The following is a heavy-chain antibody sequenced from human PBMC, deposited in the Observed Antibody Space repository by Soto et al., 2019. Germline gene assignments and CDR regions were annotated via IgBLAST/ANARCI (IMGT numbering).Heavy chain of an antibody. CDR1: GYTFTSYD. J-gene: IGHJ5*02. CDR3: ARGNILTGYYSYGGWFDP. D-gene: IGHD3-9*01. CDR2: MNPNSGNT. Sequence: ASVKVSCKASGYTFTSYDINWVRQATGQGLEWMGWMNPNSGNTGYAQKFQGRVTMTRNTSISTAYMELSSLRSEDTAVYYCARGNILTGYYSYGGWFDPWGQGTLVTVSS. V-gene: IGHV1-8*01.